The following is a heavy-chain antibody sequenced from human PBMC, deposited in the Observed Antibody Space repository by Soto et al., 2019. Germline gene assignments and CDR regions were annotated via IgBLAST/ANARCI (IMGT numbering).Heavy chain of an antibody. Sequence: SDTLSLTWTVSCGTIGNFDWSWIRQHTGKGLEWIGNIYYSGNTNYNPSLKSRVTISVDTSKNQFSLKLTSVTAADTAVCYCERLPVDAFDIWGQGTMVTVS. CDR1: CGTIGNFD. J-gene: IGHJ3*02. V-gene: IGHV4-59*08. CDR3: ERLPVDAFDI. CDR2: IYYSGNT. D-gene: IGHD4-4*01.